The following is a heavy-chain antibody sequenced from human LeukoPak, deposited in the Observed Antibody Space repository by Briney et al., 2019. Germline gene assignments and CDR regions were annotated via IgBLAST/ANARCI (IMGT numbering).Heavy chain of an antibody. V-gene: IGHV3-7*01. J-gene: IGHJ3*01. CDR3: ARDGGTMNAFDV. Sequence: PGGSLRLSCAASGFTFSYHWMAWVRQAPGKGLEWVASIKLDGSEQYYLDSVKGRFAISRDNAKNLMNLQMNILRAEDTAIYYCARDGGTMNAFDVWGQGTAVTVSS. CDR1: GFTFSYHW. D-gene: IGHD1-26*01. CDR2: IKLDGSEQ.